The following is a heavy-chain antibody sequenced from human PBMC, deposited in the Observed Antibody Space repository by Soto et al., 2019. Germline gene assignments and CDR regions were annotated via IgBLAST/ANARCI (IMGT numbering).Heavy chain of an antibody. CDR3: ARGEPDYDILTGYYLVGMDV. D-gene: IGHD3-9*01. Sequence: QVQLVESGGGVVQPGRSLRLSCAASGFTFSSYGMHWVRQAPGKGLEWVAVIWYDGSNKYYADSVKGRFTISRDNSKNPLYLQMNSLRAEDTAVYYCARGEPDYDILTGYYLVGMDVWGQGTTVTVSS. CDR1: GFTFSSYG. J-gene: IGHJ6*02. V-gene: IGHV3-33*01. CDR2: IWYDGSNK.